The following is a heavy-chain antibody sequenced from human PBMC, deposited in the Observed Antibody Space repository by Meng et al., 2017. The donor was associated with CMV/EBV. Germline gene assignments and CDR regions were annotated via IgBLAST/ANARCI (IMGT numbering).Heavy chain of an antibody. CDR3: ARDVHYTTSSGRYYFDY. V-gene: IGHV1-46*01. CDR2: INPSGGST. Sequence: ASVKVSCKASGYTFTSYYMHWVRQAPGQGLEWMGIINPSGGSTNYAQNFQGRVAMTSDTSTNTVYMELSSLRSEDTAVYYCARDVHYTTSSGRYYFDYWGQGTLVTVSS. CDR1: GYTFTSYY. D-gene: IGHD6-6*01. J-gene: IGHJ4*02.